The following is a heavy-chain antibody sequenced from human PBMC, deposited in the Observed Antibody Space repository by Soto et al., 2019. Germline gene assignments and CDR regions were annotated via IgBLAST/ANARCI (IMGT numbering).Heavy chain of an antibody. CDR3: ARDALEQWLVPFDY. V-gene: IGHV3-33*01. CDR2: IWYDGSNK. D-gene: IGHD6-19*01. CDR1: GFTFSSYG. J-gene: IGHJ4*02. Sequence: GGSLRLSCAASGFTFSSYGMHWVRQAPGKGLEWVAVIWYDGSNKYYADSVKGRFTISRDNSKNTLYLQMNSLRAEDTAVYYCARDALEQWLVPFDYWGQGTLVTVSS.